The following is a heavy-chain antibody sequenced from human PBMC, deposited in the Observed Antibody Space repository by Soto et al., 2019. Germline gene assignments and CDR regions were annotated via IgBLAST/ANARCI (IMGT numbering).Heavy chain of an antibody. J-gene: IGHJ5*02. CDR3: ARGYCSSTSCYIWDNWFDP. CDR1: GGSISSYY. CDR2: IYYSGRT. D-gene: IGHD2-2*02. Sequence: QVQLQESGPGLVKPSETLSLTCTVSGGSISSYYWSWIRQPPGKGLEWIGYIYYSGRTNYNPSLESRVTXSXDXXKNQFSLKLSSVTAADTAVYYCARGYCSSTSCYIWDNWFDPWGQGTLVTVSS. V-gene: IGHV4-59*01.